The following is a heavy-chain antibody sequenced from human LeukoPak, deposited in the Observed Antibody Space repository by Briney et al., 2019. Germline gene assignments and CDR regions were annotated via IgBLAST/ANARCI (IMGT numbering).Heavy chain of an antibody. CDR2: IKSKTDGGTT. Sequence: GGSLRLSCAASGFTFSNAWMSWFRQAPAKGLEWVGRIKSKTDGGTTDYAATVKGRFTISRDDSKNTLYLQMNSLKTEDTAVYYCGSSSWYVGYWGQGTLVTVSS. CDR1: GFTFSNAW. V-gene: IGHV3-15*01. D-gene: IGHD6-13*01. CDR3: GSSSWYVGY. J-gene: IGHJ4*02.